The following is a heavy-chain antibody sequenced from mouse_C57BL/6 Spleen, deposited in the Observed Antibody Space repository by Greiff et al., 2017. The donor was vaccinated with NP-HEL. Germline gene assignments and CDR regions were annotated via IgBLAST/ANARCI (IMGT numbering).Heavy chain of an antibody. CDR3: AREGSTVVANYAMDY. D-gene: IGHD1-1*01. V-gene: IGHV1-53*01. CDR1: GYTFTSYW. Sequence: QVQLQQPGTELVKPGASVKLSCKASGYTFTSYWMHWVKQRPGQGLEWIGNINPSNGGTNYNEKFKSKATLTVDKSSSTAYMQLSSLTSEDSAVYYCAREGSTVVANYAMDYWGQGTSVTVSS. CDR2: INPSNGGT. J-gene: IGHJ4*01.